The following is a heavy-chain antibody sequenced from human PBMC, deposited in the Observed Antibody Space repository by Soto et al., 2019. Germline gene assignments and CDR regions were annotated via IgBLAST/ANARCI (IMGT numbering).Heavy chain of an antibody. CDR1: GFSLSTSGVG. J-gene: IGHJ4*02. CDR2: IYWDDDK. CDR3: AHTLFSGGNPIKMMAAAGTLGY. D-gene: IGHD6-13*01. Sequence: SGPTLGKPTQTPTLTCTLSGFSLSTSGVGVGWVRQPPGKAPEGLALIYWDDDKRYSPSLKSRLTITKDTSKNQVVLTMTNMDPVDTATYYCAHTLFSGGNPIKMMAAAGTLGYWGQGTLVTVSS. V-gene: IGHV2-5*02.